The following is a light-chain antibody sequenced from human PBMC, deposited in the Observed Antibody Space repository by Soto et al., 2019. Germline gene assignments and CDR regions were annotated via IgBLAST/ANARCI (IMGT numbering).Light chain of an antibody. CDR2: DAS. CDR1: QSVNHN. J-gene: IGKJ4*01. V-gene: IGKV3-20*01. Sequence: EFVFTQSPGTLSLSPWARLSLSCRASQSVNHNLAWYQQKPGQAPRLLIYDASSRATGIPDRFSGGGSGTDFTLTISRLESDEFAVYYCQQHGTSPLTVGGGTKVDIK. CDR3: QQHGTSPLT.